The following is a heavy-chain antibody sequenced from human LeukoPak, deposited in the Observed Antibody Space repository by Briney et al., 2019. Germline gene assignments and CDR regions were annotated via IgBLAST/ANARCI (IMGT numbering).Heavy chain of an antibody. J-gene: IGHJ4*02. CDR3: AREAPELARPFDY. V-gene: IGHV1-46*01. CDR1: GYTFTSYY. Sequence: ASVKVSCKASGYTFTSYYMHWVRQAPGQGLEWMGIINPSGGSTSYAQKFQGRVTMTGDTSTSAVYMELSSLRSEDTAVYYCAREAPELARPFDYWGQGTLVTVSS. D-gene: IGHD1-26*01. CDR2: INPSGGST.